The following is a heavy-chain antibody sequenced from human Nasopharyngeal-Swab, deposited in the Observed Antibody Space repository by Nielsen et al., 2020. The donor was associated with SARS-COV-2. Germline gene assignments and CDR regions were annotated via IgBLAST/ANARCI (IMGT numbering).Heavy chain of an antibody. V-gene: IGHV4-59*08. CDR1: GGSISSYY. J-gene: IGHJ3*02. Sequence: SETLSLTRTVSGGSISSYYWSWIRQPPGKGLEWIGYIYYSGSTNYNPSLKSRVTISVDTSKNQFSLKLSSVTAADTAVYYCARQDYVRAFDIWGQGTMVTVSS. D-gene: IGHD3-10*02. CDR2: IYYSGST. CDR3: ARQDYVRAFDI.